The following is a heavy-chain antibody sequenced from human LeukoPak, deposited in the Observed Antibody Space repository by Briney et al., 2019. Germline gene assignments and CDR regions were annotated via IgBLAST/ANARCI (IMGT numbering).Heavy chain of an antibody. CDR2: INHSGST. V-gene: IGHV4-34*01. CDR1: GGSFNGYY. CDR3: ARQTGSGLFILP. D-gene: IGHD3/OR15-3a*01. Sequence: SETLSLTCAVYGGSFNGYYWSWIRQPPGKGLEWIGEINHSGSTNYSPSLKSQVSISIDTSKNRFSLKLTSVTAADTAVYYCARQTGSGLFILPGVQGTLVTVSS. J-gene: IGHJ4*02.